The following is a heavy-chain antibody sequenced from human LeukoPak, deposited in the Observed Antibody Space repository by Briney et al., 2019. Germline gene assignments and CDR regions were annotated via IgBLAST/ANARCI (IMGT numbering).Heavy chain of an antibody. V-gene: IGHV4-61*01. CDR3: ARDGSARYYFDY. CDR2: IYYSGST. J-gene: IGHJ4*02. Sequence: SETLSLTCTVSGGSVSSGSYYWSWIRQPPGKGLEWIGYIYYSGSTNYNPSLKSRVTISVDTSKNQFSLKLSSVTAADTAMYYCARDGSARYYFDYWGQGTLVTVSS. CDR1: GGSVSSGSYY.